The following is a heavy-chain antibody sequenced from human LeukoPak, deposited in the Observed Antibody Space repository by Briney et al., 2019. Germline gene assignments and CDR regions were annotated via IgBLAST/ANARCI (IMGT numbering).Heavy chain of an antibody. V-gene: IGHV3-30*04. D-gene: IGHD1-1*01. J-gene: IGHJ4*02. CDR1: GFTFSSYA. Sequence: PGGSLRLSCAASGFTFSSYAMHWVRQAPGKGLEWVAVISYDGSNKYYADSVKGRFTISRDNSKSTLYLLMNSLRAEDTAVYYCARDEGGTTLDYWGQGTLVTVSS. CDR3: ARDEGGTTLDY. CDR2: ISYDGSNK.